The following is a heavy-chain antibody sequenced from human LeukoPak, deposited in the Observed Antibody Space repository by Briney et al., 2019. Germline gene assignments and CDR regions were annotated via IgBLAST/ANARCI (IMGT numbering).Heavy chain of an antibody. CDR1: GGSISSYY. CDR3: ASRTRPTVTTFDY. V-gene: IGHV4-59*08. Sequence: SETLSLTCTVSGGSISSYYWSWIRQPPGKGLEWIGSIYHSGSTYYNPSLKSRVTISVDTSKNQFSLKLSPVTAADTAVYYCASRTRPTVTTFDYWGQGTLVTVSS. D-gene: IGHD4-17*01. J-gene: IGHJ4*02. CDR2: IYHSGST.